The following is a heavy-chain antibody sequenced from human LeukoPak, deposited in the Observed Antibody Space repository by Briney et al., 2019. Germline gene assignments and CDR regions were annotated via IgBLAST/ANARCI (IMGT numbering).Heavy chain of an antibody. V-gene: IGHV5-51*01. CDR1: GYAFTNYW. J-gene: IGHJ4*02. Sequence: GESLKISCQASGYAFTNYWIGWVRQMPGKGLQWMGITWPGDSDTRYSPSFQGHVTMSADTSTNTAYIQWSGLRTSDTATYYCARGSGAFSFFDLWGQGTLVTVSS. D-gene: IGHD3-10*01. CDR2: TWPGDSDT. CDR3: ARGSGAFSFFDL.